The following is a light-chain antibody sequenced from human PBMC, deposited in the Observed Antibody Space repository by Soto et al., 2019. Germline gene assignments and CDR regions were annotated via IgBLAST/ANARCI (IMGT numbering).Light chain of an antibody. Sequence: IQMTQSPSTLSASVGDRVTITCRASQSISNWLAWYQQKPGKAPKLLIYKASSLESGVPSRFSGSGSGTEFTLTISSLQPDDFATYYCQQLWTFGQGTKVEIK. CDR2: KAS. CDR1: QSISNW. V-gene: IGKV1-5*03. CDR3: QQLWT. J-gene: IGKJ1*01.